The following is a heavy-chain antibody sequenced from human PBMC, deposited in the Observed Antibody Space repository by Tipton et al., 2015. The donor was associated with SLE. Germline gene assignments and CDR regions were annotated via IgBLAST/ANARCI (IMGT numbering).Heavy chain of an antibody. D-gene: IGHD6-13*01. J-gene: IGHJ6*03. V-gene: IGHV4-61*08. Sequence: TLSLTCTVSRGSLSSGDYYWSWIRQPPGKGLEWIGYIYYSGSTNYNPSLKSRVTISVDTSKNQFSLKLSSVTAADTAVYYCAREIAAADYYYYYYMDVWGKGTTVTVSS. CDR3: AREIAAADYYYYYYMDV. CDR2: IYYSGST. CDR1: RGSLSSGDYY.